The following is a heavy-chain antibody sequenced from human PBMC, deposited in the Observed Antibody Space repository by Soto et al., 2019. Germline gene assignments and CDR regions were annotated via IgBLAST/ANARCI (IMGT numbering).Heavy chain of an antibody. D-gene: IGHD3-9*01. V-gene: IGHV1-46*01. Sequence: GASVKVSCKASGYTFTSYYMHWVRQAPGQGLEWMGIINPSGGSTSYAQKFQGRVTMTRDTSTSTVYMELSSLRAEDTAVYYCAKDPKEAVLRYFDWLLLYFDYWGQGTLVTVSS. CDR3: AKDPKEAVLRYFDWLLLYFDY. CDR1: GYTFTSYY. J-gene: IGHJ4*02. CDR2: INPSGGST.